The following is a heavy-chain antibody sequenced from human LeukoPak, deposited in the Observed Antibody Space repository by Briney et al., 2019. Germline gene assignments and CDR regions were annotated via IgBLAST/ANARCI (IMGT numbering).Heavy chain of an antibody. CDR2: ISYDGSNK. J-gene: IGHJ6*02. V-gene: IGHV3-30*12. CDR3: AKAELDYDFWSGYLYYYYGMDV. D-gene: IGHD3-3*01. Sequence: GGSLRLSCAASGFTFSSYGMHWVRQAPGKGLEWVAVISYDGSNKYYADSVKGRFTISRDNSKNTLYLQMNSLRAEDTAVYYCAKAELDYDFWSGYLYYYYGMDVWGQGTTVTVSS. CDR1: GFTFSSYG.